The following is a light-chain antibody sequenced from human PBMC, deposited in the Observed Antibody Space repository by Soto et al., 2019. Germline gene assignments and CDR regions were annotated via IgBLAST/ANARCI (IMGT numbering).Light chain of an antibody. CDR1: QSVVTN. V-gene: IGKV3-11*01. J-gene: IGKJ1*01. CDR3: QQRSNWPLWT. CDR2: GAS. Sequence: EIVMTQSPATLSVSPGERATLSCRASQSVVTNLAWYRQKPGQAPRLLIFGASTRATGIPARFSGGGSGTDFTLTISSLEPEDFAVYYCQQRSNWPLWTFGQGTKVDIK.